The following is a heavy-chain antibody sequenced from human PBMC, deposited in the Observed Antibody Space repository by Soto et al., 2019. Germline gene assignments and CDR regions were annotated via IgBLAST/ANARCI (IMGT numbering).Heavy chain of an antibody. V-gene: IGHV4-34*02. CDR1: GGSFNDYF. CDR2: VHHTGTS. D-gene: IGHD4-4*01. J-gene: IGHJ6*02. Sequence: QVALQQWGAGLLKPAQTLSLTCGVHGGSFNDYFWTWIRLTPGKGLEWIGEVHHTGTSYYNPSLRSRLTVSVDTYKSQFSLTLTSVTATDTGTYYCARRKDSSRYFYGLDVWGQGTTVVVS. CDR3: ARRKDSSRYFYGLDV.